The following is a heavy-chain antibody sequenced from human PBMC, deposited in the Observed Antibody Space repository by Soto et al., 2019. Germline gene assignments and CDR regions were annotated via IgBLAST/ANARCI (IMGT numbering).Heavy chain of an antibody. CDR1: EYRFNSYW. CDR3: ARQGSNGAYAYSAMDX. Sequence: GEALKISWPGSEYRFNSYWIGWVRQMPGKGVEWIVMIYPGDSDTTYSPSFEGQVTMSVDKSIRTAYLQWSSLKSSDSATYYCARQGSNGAYAYSAMDXWGQGTRVPVS. CDR2: IYPGDSDT. J-gene: IGHJ6*02. V-gene: IGHV5-51*01. D-gene: IGHD3-16*01.